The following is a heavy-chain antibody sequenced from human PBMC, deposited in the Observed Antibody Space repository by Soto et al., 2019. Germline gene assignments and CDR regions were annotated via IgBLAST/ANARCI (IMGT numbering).Heavy chain of an antibody. CDR2: ILYDGSSK. D-gene: IGHD2-15*01. Sequence: QVQLVESGGGVVQPGRSLRLSCAASGFTFSTYAMHWVRQAPGKGLEWVTIILYDGSSKHYADSVKGRFTISRDNSKNPVYLQMNSLRVEDTAVYYCASPPGYCSGGNCSFFGYWGQGTLVTVSS. V-gene: IGHV3-30-3*01. CDR1: GFTFSTYA. CDR3: ASPPGYCSGGNCSFFGY. J-gene: IGHJ4*02.